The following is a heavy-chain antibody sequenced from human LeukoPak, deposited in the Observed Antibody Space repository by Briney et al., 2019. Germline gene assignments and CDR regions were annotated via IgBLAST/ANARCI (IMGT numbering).Heavy chain of an antibody. CDR2: IYYTGST. D-gene: IGHD3-22*01. J-gene: IGHJ5*02. CDR1: GGSLSTYY. V-gene: IGHV4-59*01. CDR3: ARASGGYYNNWFDP. Sequence: SETLSLTCTVSGGSLSTYYWSWIRQPPGKGLEWMGYIYYTGSTNHNPSLKSRVTMSVDTSTTQFSLKLNSVTAADTAVDYCARASGGYYNNWFDPWGQGTLVTVSS.